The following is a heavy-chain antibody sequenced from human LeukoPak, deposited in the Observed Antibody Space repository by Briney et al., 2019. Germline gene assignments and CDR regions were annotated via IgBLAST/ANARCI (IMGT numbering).Heavy chain of an antibody. D-gene: IGHD7-27*01. CDR2: IYYSGST. CDR1: GGSISSSSYY. CDR3: ERGLGNFDY. Sequence: SETLSLTCTVSGGSISSSSYYWGWIRQPPGKGLEWIGSIYYSGSTYYNPSLKSRVTISVDTSKNQFSLKLSSVTAADTAVYYCERGLGNFDYWGQGTLVTVSS. V-gene: IGHV4-39*01. J-gene: IGHJ4*02.